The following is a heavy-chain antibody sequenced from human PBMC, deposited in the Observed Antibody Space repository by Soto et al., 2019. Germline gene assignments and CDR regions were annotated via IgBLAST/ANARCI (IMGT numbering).Heavy chain of an antibody. CDR3: ARVGRSEFISNPFDY. Sequence: SETLSLTCAVSGGSISSSNWWSWVRQPPGKGLEWIGEIYHSGSTNYNPSLKSRVTISVDKSKNQFSLKLSSVTAADTAVYYCARVGRSEFISNPFDYWGQGTLVTVSS. CDR2: IYHSGST. V-gene: IGHV4-4*02. D-gene: IGHD4-4*01. J-gene: IGHJ4*02. CDR1: GGSISSSNW.